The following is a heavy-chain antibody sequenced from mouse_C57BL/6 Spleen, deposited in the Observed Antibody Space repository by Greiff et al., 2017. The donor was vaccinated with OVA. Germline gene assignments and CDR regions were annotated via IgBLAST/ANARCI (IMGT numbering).Heavy chain of an antibody. CDR1: GYAFSSSW. CDR3: AVFYDYPYAMDY. CDR2: IYPGDGDT. Sequence: VQLQQSGPELVKPGASVKISCKASGYAFSSSWMNWVKQRPGKGLEWIGRIYPGDGDTNYNGKFKGKATLTADKSSSTAYMQLSSLTSEDSAVYFCAVFYDYPYAMDYWGQGTSVTVSS. D-gene: IGHD2-4*01. V-gene: IGHV1-82*01. J-gene: IGHJ4*01.